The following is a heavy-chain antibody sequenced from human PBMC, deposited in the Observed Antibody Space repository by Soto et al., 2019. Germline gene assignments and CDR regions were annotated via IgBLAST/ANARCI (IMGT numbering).Heavy chain of an antibody. CDR1: GFTFTSSA. J-gene: IGHJ4*02. Sequence: ASVKVSCKASGFTFTSSAVQWVRQARGQRLEWIGWIVVGSGNTNYAQKFQERVTITRDMSTSTAYMELSSLRSEDTAVYYCAADFYYYDSSGYAARFDYWGQGTLVTVSS. CDR2: IVVGSGNT. D-gene: IGHD3-22*01. V-gene: IGHV1-58*01. CDR3: AADFYYYDSSGYAARFDY.